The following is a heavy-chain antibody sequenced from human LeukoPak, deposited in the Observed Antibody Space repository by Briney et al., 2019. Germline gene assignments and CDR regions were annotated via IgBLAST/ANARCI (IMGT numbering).Heavy chain of an antibody. Sequence: GGSLRLSCAASGFSFSTYSMNWVRRAPGKGLEWVSSISSSSSYIYYADSVKGRFTISRDNAEDPLYLLMNSLRAEDTAVYYCATGAISSPMDVWGQGTTVTVSS. D-gene: IGHD3-9*01. CDR1: GFSFSTYS. CDR2: ISSSSSYI. CDR3: ATGAISSPMDV. J-gene: IGHJ6*02. V-gene: IGHV3-21*01.